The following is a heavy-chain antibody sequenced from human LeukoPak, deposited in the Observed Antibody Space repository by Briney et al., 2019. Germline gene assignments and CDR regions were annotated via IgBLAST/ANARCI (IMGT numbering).Heavy chain of an antibody. CDR2: TNPSGGST. CDR1: GYTFTSYY. D-gene: IGHD3-22*01. CDR3: ARDPEMGYYDSSGYYSGFDY. Sequence: ASVKVSCKASGYTFTSYYMHWVRQAPGQGLEWMGITNPSGGSTSYAQKFQGRVTMTRDTSMSTVYMELSSLRSEDTAVYYCARDPEMGYYDSSGYYSGFDYWGQGTLVTVSS. V-gene: IGHV1-46*01. J-gene: IGHJ4*02.